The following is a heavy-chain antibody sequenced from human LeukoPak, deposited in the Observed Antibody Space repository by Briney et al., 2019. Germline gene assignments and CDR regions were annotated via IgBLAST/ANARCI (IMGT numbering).Heavy chain of an antibody. CDR1: GYTFTGYY. J-gene: IGHJ5*02. Sequence: GASVKVSCKASGYTFTGYYMHWVRQAPGQGLEWMGWINPNSGGTNYAQKFQGRVTMTRDTSISTAYMELSRLRSDDTAVYYCARGQGYCSSTSCYRGDIKGSWFDPWGQGTLVTVSS. D-gene: IGHD2-2*02. CDR3: ARGQGYCSSTSCYRGDIKGSWFDP. CDR2: INPNSGGT. V-gene: IGHV1-2*02.